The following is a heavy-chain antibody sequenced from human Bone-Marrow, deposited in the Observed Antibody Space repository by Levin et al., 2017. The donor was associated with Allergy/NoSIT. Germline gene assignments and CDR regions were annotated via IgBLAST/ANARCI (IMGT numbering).Heavy chain of an antibody. V-gene: IGHV4-34*01. CDR1: GGSFSGYY. J-gene: IGHJ4*02. D-gene: IGHD2-8*02. CDR3: ARGSLTGGVCYVGGGYFDY. CDR2: INHSGST. Sequence: SQTLSLTCAVYGGSFSGYYWSWIRQPPGKGLEWIGEINHSGSTNYNPSLKSRVTISVDTSKNQFSLKLSSVTAADTAVYYCARGSLTGGVCYVGGGYFDYWGQGTLVTVSS.